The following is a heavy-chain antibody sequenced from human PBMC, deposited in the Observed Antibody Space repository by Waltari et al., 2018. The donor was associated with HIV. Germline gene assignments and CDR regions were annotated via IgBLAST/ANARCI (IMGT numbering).Heavy chain of an antibody. CDR2: INEDGSKK. V-gene: IGHV3-7*01. D-gene: IGHD3-16*01. Sequence: EFQLVDSGGGLVQPGGSLRISCAASGFPISSYSMSWVRQAPGKGLEWVATINEDGSKKDYVDSVKGRFTISRDNARNSLYLQMNNLRRGDTAVYYCGRGGLRDYWGQGTLVTVSS. J-gene: IGHJ4*02. CDR3: GRGGLRDY. CDR1: GFPISSYS.